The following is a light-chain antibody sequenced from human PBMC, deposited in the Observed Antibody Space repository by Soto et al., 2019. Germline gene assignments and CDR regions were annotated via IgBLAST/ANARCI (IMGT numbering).Light chain of an antibody. Sequence: DIQMSKPPSSLSASVGDRVTITRRASQRISNYFYWYQQKPGEAPHLLLYAASNMHGRVPSRFSSSRAGRDFTLTIISLQHEDYVADYYRQSYSRPRTFGQGTKVDIK. CDR2: AAS. CDR3: RQSYSRPRT. J-gene: IGKJ2*02. CDR1: QRISNY. V-gene: IGKV1-39*01.